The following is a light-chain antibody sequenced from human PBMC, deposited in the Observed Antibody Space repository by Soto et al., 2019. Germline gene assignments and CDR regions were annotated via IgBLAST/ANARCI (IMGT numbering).Light chain of an antibody. CDR3: QHYNSYSGA. CDR2: NAS. Sequence: DIQMTQSPSTLSGSVGDRVTITCRASHTMRSWLAWYQQKPGKAPKLLFYNASTLKSGVPSRFSGSGSGTEFSLSISSLQPDDFATYYCQHYNSYSGAFGQGTKV. V-gene: IGKV1-5*03. CDR1: HTMRSW. J-gene: IGKJ1*01.